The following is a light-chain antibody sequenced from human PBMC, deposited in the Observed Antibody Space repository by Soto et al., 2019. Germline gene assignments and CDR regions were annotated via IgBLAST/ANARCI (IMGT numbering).Light chain of an antibody. J-gene: IGLJ2*01. Sequence: QSVLTQPPSASGTPGQRVTISCSGSSSNIGSKTVNWYQQLPGTAPKLLIYSNNQRHSGVPDRFSGSKSGTSASLAISGLQSEDEADYYCAAWDDSLNSVVFGGGTKLTVL. CDR3: AAWDDSLNSVV. V-gene: IGLV1-44*01. CDR1: SSNIGSKT. CDR2: SNN.